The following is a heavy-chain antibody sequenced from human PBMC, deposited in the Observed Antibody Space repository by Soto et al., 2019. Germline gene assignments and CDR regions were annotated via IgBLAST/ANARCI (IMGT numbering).Heavy chain of an antibody. D-gene: IGHD6-13*01. Sequence: SETLSLTCTVSGGSISSGGYYWSWIRQHQGKGLEWIGYIYYSGSTYYNPSLKSRVTISVDTSKNQFSLKLSSVTAADTAVYYCARDKGIAAAGSHPDWFDPWGQGTLVTVSS. CDR2: IYYSGST. CDR3: ARDKGIAAAGSHPDWFDP. J-gene: IGHJ5*02. V-gene: IGHV4-31*03. CDR1: GGSISSGGYY.